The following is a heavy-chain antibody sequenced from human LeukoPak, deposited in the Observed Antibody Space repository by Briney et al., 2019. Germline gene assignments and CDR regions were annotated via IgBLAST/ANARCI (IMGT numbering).Heavy chain of an antibody. CDR3: ARDRGPHSSSPNSGAFDI. CDR1: GFTFSSYE. CDR2: ITSAGTI. J-gene: IGHJ3*02. D-gene: IGHD6-6*01. Sequence: GGSLRLSCAASGFTFSSYEMNWVRQAPGKGLEWVSYITSAGTIYNADSMKGRFIISRDNAKNSLYLQMNSLRAEDTAVYYCARDRGPHSSSPNSGAFDIWGQGTMVTVSS. V-gene: IGHV3-48*03.